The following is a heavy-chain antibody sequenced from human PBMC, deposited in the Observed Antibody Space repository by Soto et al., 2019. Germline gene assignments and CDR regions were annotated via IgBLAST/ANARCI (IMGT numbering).Heavy chain of an antibody. V-gene: IGHV3-7*01. J-gene: IGHJ4*02. Sequence: GVLRLSCAASGFTFSSYWMTWVRQAPGKGLEWVANIKEDGSEKHYVDSVKGRFTISRDNAKNSLYLQMNSLRAEDTAVYFCSRDVVVGAKALNYWGQGTLVTVSS. CDR3: SRDVVVGAKALNY. CDR2: IKEDGSEK. CDR1: GFTFSSYW. D-gene: IGHD2-15*01.